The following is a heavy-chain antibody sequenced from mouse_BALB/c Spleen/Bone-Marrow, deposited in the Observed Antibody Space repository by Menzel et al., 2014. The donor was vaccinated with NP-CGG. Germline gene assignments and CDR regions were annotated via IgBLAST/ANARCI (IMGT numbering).Heavy chain of an antibody. D-gene: IGHD1-1*01. V-gene: IGHV5-17*02. CDR1: GFTFSSFG. CDR3: VRSGSSSGYFDY. J-gene: IGHJ2*01. Sequence: EVKLMESGGGLVQPGGSRKLSCAASGFTFSSFGMHWVRQAPEKGLEWVAYISSGCSTIYYADTVMGRFTISRDNPKNTLFLQMTSLRSEDTAMYYCVRSGSSSGYFDYWGQGTTLTVSS. CDR2: ISSGCSTI.